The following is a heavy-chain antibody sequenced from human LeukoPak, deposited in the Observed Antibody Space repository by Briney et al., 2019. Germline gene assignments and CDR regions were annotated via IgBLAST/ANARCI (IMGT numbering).Heavy chain of an antibody. CDR3: ATGYSSGWQYFEN. V-gene: IGHV3-23*01. J-gene: IGHJ4*02. D-gene: IGHD6-19*01. Sequence: GGSLRLSCIASGSTFSNYAMTWVRQAPGKGLEWVSAISTGGSGIYYTDSVKGRFTISRDNSKNTLSLQMNSLRAEDTAAYYCATGYSSGWQYFENWGQGTLVTVPS. CDR1: GSTFSNYA. CDR2: ISTGGSGI.